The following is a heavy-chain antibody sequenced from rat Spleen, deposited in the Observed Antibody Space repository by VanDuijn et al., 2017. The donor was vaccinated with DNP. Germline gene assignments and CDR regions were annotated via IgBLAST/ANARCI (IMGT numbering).Heavy chain of an antibody. CDR3: TREGSGYVMDG. CDR1: GFSLTNYG. V-gene: IGHV2S75*01. Sequence: QVQLKESGPVLVQASETLSLTCTVSGFSLTNYGVIWVRQSPGKGLEWMGIVWGHGNTDYNSALKSRLSISRDTSKSQVFLKMNSLQTDDTAIYYCTREGSGYVMDGWGQGASVTVSS. J-gene: IGHJ4*01. D-gene: IGHD4-1*01. CDR2: VWGHGNT.